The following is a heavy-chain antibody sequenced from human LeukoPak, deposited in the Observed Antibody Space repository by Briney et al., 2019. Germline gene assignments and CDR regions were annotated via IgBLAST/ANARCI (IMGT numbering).Heavy chain of an antibody. J-gene: IGHJ4*02. CDR2: IYYSGST. Sequence: SETLSLTCTVSGGSISSYYWSWIRQPPGKGLEWIGHIYYSGSTNYNPSLKTRVTISIDTSKTQFSLKLSFVTAADTAVYYCATGFSAAAGDLDYWGQGTLVTVSS. CDR3: ATGFSAAAGDLDY. CDR1: GGSISSYY. V-gene: IGHV4-59*12. D-gene: IGHD6-13*01.